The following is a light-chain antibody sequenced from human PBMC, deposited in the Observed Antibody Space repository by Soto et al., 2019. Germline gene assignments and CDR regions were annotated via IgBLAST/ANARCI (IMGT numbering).Light chain of an antibody. CDR2: DVS. CDR3: SSYTTSGTPVV. CDR1: SSDVGGYNY. V-gene: IGLV2-14*03. Sequence: QSALTQPASVSGSPGQSITISCTGTSSDVGGYNYVSWYQHHPGKAPKFMIYDVSNRPSGVSNRFSGSKSGNTASLTISGLQAEDEADYYCSSYTTSGTPVVFGGGNKVTVL. J-gene: IGLJ2*01.